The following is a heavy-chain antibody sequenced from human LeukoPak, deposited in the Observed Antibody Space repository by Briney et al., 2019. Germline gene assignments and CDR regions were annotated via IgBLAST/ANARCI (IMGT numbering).Heavy chain of an antibody. CDR1: GYTFTGYY. D-gene: IGHD2-2*01. Sequence: ASVKVSCKASGYTFTGYYMHWVRQAPGQGLEWMGWINPNSGGTNYAQKFQDRVTMTRDTSISTAYMELSRLRSDDTAVYYCAPGYCSSTSCWAEYFQHWGQGTLVTVSS. J-gene: IGHJ1*01. CDR2: INPNSGGT. V-gene: IGHV1-2*02. CDR3: APGYCSSTSCWAEYFQH.